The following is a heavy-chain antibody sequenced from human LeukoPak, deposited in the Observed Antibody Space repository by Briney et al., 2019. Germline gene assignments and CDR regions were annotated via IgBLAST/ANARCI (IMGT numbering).Heavy chain of an antibody. Sequence: GGSLRLSCAASGFTLRSCGMSWVRQTPGKGLEWVSFISDSGSTHYSDSVKGRFTMSRDTSQNTLYLKMNSLRDDDTAVYYCAKGRGSTSIYEYWGQGTLVTVSS. CDR1: GFTLRSCG. CDR2: ISDSGST. D-gene: IGHD2-2*01. V-gene: IGHV3-23*01. J-gene: IGHJ4*02. CDR3: AKGRGSTSIYEY.